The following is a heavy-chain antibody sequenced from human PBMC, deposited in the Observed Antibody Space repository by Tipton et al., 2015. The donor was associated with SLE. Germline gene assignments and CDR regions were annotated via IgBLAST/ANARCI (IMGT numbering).Heavy chain of an antibody. CDR1: GFTFSNAW. CDR3: TTYELEVFRGARGEMP. V-gene: IGHV3-15*01. Sequence: SLRLSCAASGFTFSNAWMSWVRQAPGKGLEWVGRIKSKTDGGTTDYAAPVKGRFTISRDDSKNTLYLQMNSLKTEDTAVYYCTTYELEVFRGARGEMPWGQGTLVTVSS. J-gene: IGHJ4*02. CDR2: IKSKTDGGTT. D-gene: IGHD1-26*01.